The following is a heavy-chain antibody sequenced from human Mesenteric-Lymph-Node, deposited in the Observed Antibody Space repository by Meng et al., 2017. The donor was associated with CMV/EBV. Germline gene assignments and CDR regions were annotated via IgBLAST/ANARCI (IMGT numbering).Heavy chain of an antibody. V-gene: IGHV3-7*01. D-gene: IGHD3-3*01. CDR3: AKDPHEFWIGKNWFDS. CDR2: IKQDGSEK. Sequence: GGSLRLSCVASGFTFSSYWMSWVRQAPGKGLEWVANIKQDGSEKYYVDSVKGRFTISRDNAKNSLYLQVFSLRPDDTAVYHCAKDPHEFWIGKNWFDSWGQGTLVTVSS. J-gene: IGHJ5*01. CDR1: GFTFSSYW.